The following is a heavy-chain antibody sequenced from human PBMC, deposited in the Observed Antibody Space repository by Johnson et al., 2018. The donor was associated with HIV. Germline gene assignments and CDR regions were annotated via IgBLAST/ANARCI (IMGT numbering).Heavy chain of an antibody. D-gene: IGHD4-11*01. CDR3: ASVRSDYSNDDAFDI. CDR1: GFTFSSYA. V-gene: IGHV3-30*04. CDR2: ISYDGSNK. J-gene: IGHJ3*02. Sequence: QVLLVESGGGLVKPGGSLRLSCAASGFTFSSYAMHWVRQAPGKGLEWVAVISYDGSNKYYADSVKGRFTISRDNSKNTLYLQMNSLRAEDTAVYYCASVRSDYSNDDAFDIWGQGTMVTVSS.